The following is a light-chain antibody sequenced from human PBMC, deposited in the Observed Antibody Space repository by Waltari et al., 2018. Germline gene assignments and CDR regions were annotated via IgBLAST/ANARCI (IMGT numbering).Light chain of an antibody. CDR2: DVS. CDR1: SSDVGVYHY. J-gene: IGLJ1*01. V-gene: IGLV2-14*01. CDR3: SSYTSSATYL. Sequence: QDALTPTPSVSGSPGQAITIPCTEPSSDVGVYHYDPWYQQHPDKAPKPMIYDVSDRPSGVSTRFSGSKSGNTASLTISGLQAEDEADYYCSSYTSSATYLFGTETKVTVL.